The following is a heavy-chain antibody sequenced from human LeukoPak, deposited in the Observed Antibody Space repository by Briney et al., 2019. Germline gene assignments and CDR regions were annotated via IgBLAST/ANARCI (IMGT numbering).Heavy chain of an antibody. V-gene: IGHV1-2*02. D-gene: IGHD1-14*01. J-gene: IGHJ6*03. Sequence: ASVKVSCKASGYTFTGYYMHWVRQAPGQGLEWMGWINPNSGGTNYAQKFQGRVTMTRDTSISTAYMELSSLRSEDTAVYYCARANRRYVVPKRPYYYYMDVWGKGTTVTVSS. CDR3: ARANRRYVVPKRPYYYYMDV. CDR1: GYTFTGYY. CDR2: INPNSGGT.